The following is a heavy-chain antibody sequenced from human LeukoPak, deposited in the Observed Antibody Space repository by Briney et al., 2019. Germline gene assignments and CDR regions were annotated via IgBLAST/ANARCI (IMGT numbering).Heavy chain of an antibody. Sequence: GASVKVSCKASGYTFTSYYMHWVRQAPGQGLEWMGIINPSGGSTSYAQKFQGRVTMTRDTSTSTVYMELSSLRSDDTAVYYCARDLKRGYSGGRYSWGTGSSNDYWGQGTLVTVSS. D-gene: IGHD6-19*01. V-gene: IGHV1-46*01. CDR2: INPSGGST. J-gene: IGHJ4*02. CDR1: GYTFTSYY. CDR3: ARDLKRGYSGGRYSWGTGSSNDY.